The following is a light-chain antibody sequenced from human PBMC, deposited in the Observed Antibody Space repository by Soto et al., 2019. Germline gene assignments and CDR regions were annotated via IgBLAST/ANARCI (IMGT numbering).Light chain of an antibody. Sequence: DIQMTQSPSSLSASVGDRITITCRASQSIGSYLYWYQRKPWRAPNLLIYAAYSLQSGVPSCFSGSGSGADFTLTISCLRPEDFATYYCRQSFSASLSFGQGTKLEIK. CDR1: QSIGSY. CDR3: RQSFSASLS. J-gene: IGKJ2*01. V-gene: IGKV1-39*01. CDR2: AAY.